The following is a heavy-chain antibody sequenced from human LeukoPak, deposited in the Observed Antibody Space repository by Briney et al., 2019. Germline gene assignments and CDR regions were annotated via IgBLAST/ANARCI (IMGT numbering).Heavy chain of an antibody. Sequence: GGSLRLSCAASGFTFSSYWMHWVRQAPGKGLVWVSRINSDGSSTSYADSVKGRFTISRDNAKNTLYLQMNSLRAEDTAVYYCARDPIPDYDILTGSPMGAFDIWGQGTMVTVSS. CDR2: INSDGSST. CDR3: ARDPIPDYDILTGSPMGAFDI. CDR1: GFTFSSYW. V-gene: IGHV3-74*01. J-gene: IGHJ3*02. D-gene: IGHD3-9*01.